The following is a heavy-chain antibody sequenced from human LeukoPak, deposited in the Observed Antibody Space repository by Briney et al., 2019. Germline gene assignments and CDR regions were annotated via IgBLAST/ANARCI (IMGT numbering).Heavy chain of an antibody. CDR1: GGSFSGYY. CDR2: INHSGST. D-gene: IGHD2-2*01. V-gene: IGHV4-34*01. Sequence: PSETLSLTCAVYGGSFSGYYWSWIRQPPGKGMEWIGEINHSGSTNYNPSLKSRVTISVDTSKDQFSLKLSSVTAADTAAYYCARGRQYCSSTSCYRHLYYFDYWGQGTLVTVSS. J-gene: IGHJ4*02. CDR3: ARGRQYCSSTSCYRHLYYFDY.